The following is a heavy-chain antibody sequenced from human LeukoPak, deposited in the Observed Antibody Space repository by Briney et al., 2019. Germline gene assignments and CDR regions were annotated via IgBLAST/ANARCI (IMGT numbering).Heavy chain of an antibody. CDR2: ISGDGGST. CDR3: AKGRSWGVVPAAPLDY. CDR1: GFTFDDYA. V-gene: IGHV3-43*02. J-gene: IGHJ4*02. Sequence: PGGSLRLSCAASGFTFDDYAMHWVRQAPGKGLEWVSLISGDGGSTYYADSVKGRFTISRGNSKNSLYLQMNSLRTEDTALYYCAKGRSWGVVPAAPLDYWGQGTLVTVSS. D-gene: IGHD2-2*01.